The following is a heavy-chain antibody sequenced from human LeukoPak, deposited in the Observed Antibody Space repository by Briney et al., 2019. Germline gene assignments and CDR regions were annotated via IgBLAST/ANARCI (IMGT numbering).Heavy chain of an antibody. CDR3: ASEVVPAALLDY. J-gene: IGHJ4*02. D-gene: IGHD2-2*01. Sequence: GGSLRLSCAASGFTFSSYAMHWVRQAPGKGLEWVAVISYDGSNKYYADSVKGRFTISRDNSKNTLYLQMNSLRAEDTAVYYCASEVVPAALLDYWGQGTLVTVSS. CDR1: GFTFSSYA. V-gene: IGHV3-30-3*01. CDR2: ISYDGSNK.